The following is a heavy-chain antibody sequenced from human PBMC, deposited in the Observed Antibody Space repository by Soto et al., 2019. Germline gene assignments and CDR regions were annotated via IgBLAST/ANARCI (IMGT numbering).Heavy chain of an antibody. D-gene: IGHD3-16*01. CDR2: TTGSGGDT. CDR1: GFTFSNYA. CDR3: AKTLGDSKGLDY. V-gene: IGHV3-23*01. J-gene: IGHJ4*02. Sequence: PGGSLRLSCAASGFTFSNYAMRWVRQAPGKGLEWVSSTTGSGGDTYYAASVKGRFTISRDNSKNTLYLQMNSLRVEDTAVYFCAKTLGDSKGLDYWGQGTLVTVSS.